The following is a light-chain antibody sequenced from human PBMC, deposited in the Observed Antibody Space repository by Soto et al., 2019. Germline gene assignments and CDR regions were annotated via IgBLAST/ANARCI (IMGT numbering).Light chain of an antibody. CDR3: QQTYTAPPST. CDR1: QSISTY. V-gene: IGKV1-39*01. J-gene: IGKJ5*01. Sequence: DIQMTHSPSTLSASVGYRGTITCRASQSISTYLNWYQQKPGRAPNLLIYATSTLQSGVPSRFSGSGSGTDFTLTISSLQPEDFATYYCQQTYTAPPSTFGQGTRLEI. CDR2: ATS.